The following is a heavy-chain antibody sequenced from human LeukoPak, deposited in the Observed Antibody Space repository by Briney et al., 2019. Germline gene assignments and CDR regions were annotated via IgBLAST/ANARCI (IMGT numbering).Heavy chain of an antibody. CDR2: IHYSGST. J-gene: IGHJ4*02. V-gene: IGHV4-59*01. D-gene: IGHD3-3*01. CDR3: ARNDVWSGYYNY. CDR1: AGSISGYY. Sequence: SETLSLTCTVSAGSISGYYWSWIRQPPGKGLEWIGYIHYSGSTNYNPSLKSRVTISVDTSKNQFSLKLSSVTAADTAVYYCARNDVWSGYYNYWGQGTVVTVSS.